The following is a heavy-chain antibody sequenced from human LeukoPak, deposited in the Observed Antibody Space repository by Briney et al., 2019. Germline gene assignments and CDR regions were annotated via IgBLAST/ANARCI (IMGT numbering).Heavy chain of an antibody. Sequence: GASVKVSCQASGYTFSEFEIHWVRQATGQGLEWMGWMNPDSGNTGYAEKFQGRLSMTRTTSTTTAYMELSSLGSEDTAVYYCARLRYSGFDYWGQGSLVSVSS. V-gene: IGHV1-8*01. D-gene: IGHD1-26*01. CDR1: GYTFSEFE. CDR2: MNPDSGNT. CDR3: ARLRYSGFDY. J-gene: IGHJ4*02.